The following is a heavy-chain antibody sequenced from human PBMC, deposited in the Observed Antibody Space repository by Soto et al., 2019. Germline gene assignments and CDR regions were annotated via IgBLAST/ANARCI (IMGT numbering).Heavy chain of an antibody. D-gene: IGHD3-22*01. CDR1: GFTFSSFG. V-gene: IGHV3-33*01. Sequence: GGSLRLSCAASGFTFSSFGMHWLRQAPGKGLEWVAVIWYDASNKYYADSVKGRFTISRDNARNTLYLQMNSLRVDDTAVYFCVRDQDSRGYSLFNLWGQGAQVTVSS. CDR2: IWYDASNK. J-gene: IGHJ5*02. CDR3: VRDQDSRGYSLFNL.